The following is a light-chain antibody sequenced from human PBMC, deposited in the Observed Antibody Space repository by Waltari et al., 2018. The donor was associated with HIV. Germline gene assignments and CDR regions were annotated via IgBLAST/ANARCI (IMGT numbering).Light chain of an antibody. CDR1: ESVSSY. CDR2: DAS. J-gene: IGKJ4*01. CDR3: HHRSNWPLT. Sequence: EVVLTQSPATLSLSPGERVTLSCRASESVSSYLAWYQQKPGQAPRLLIYDASNRATGIPARFSGSGSWTDCTLTISSLEPEDFAVYYCHHRSNWPLTFGGGTKVEI. V-gene: IGKV3-11*01.